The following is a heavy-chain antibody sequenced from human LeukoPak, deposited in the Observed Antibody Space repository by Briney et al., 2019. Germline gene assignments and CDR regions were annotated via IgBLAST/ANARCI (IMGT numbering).Heavy chain of an antibody. CDR1: GYTFTSYD. D-gene: IGHD3-3*01. J-gene: IGHJ6*02. V-gene: IGHV1-8*01. CDR2: MNPNSGNT. CDR3: ARERRGPHYDFWSGQRRIYYYGMDV. Sequence: GSSVKVSCKASGYTFTSYDINWVRQATGQGLEWMGWMNPNSGNTGYPQKFQGRVTMTRNTSISTAYMELSSLRSEDTAVYYCARERRGPHYDFWSGQRRIYYYGMDVWGQGTTVTVSS.